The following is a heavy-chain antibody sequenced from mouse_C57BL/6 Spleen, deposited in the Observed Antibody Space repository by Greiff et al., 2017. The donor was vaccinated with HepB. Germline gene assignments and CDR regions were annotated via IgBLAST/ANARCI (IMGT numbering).Heavy chain of an antibody. Sequence: QVQLQQSGAELVKPGASVKISCKASGYAFSSYWMNWVKQRPGKGLEWIGQIYPGDGDTNYNGKFKGKATLTADKSSSTAYMQLSSLTSEDSAVYFCARSPGSSSYFDYWGQGTTLTVSS. CDR3: ARSPGSSSYFDY. CDR1: GYAFSSYW. D-gene: IGHD1-1*01. J-gene: IGHJ2*01. V-gene: IGHV1-80*01. CDR2: IYPGDGDT.